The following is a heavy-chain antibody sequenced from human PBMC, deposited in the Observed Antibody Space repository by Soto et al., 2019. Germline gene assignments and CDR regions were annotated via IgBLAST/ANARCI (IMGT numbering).Heavy chain of an antibody. CDR1: GGSFSGYY. CDR3: ARGLGYQLLSQNYYYYMDV. D-gene: IGHD2-2*01. Sequence: SETLSLTCAVYGGSFSGYYWSWIRQPPGKGLEWIGEINHSGSTNYNPSLKSRVTISVDTSKNQFSLKLSSVTAADTAVYYCARGLGYQLLSQNYYYYMDVWGQGTTVTVSS. J-gene: IGHJ6*03. V-gene: IGHV4-34*01. CDR2: INHSGST.